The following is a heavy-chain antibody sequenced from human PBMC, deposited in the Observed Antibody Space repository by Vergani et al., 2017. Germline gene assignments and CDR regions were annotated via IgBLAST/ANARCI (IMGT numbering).Heavy chain of an antibody. V-gene: IGHV3-30-3*01. CDR3: ARELLELPRAGWFDP. CDR1: GFTFSSYA. D-gene: IGHD1-7*01. Sequence: QVQLVESGGGVVQPGRSLRLSCAASGFTFSSYAMHWVRPAPGEGLEWVAVISYDGSNKYYADSVKGRFTISRDNSKNTLYLQMNSLRAEDTAVYYCARELLELPRAGWFDPWGQGTLVTVSS. J-gene: IGHJ5*02. CDR2: ISYDGSNK.